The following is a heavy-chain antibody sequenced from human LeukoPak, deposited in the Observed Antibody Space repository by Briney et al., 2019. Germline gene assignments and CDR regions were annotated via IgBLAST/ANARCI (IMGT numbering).Heavy chain of an antibody. V-gene: IGHV1-18*01. Sequence: ASVKVSCKASGGTFSSYAISWVRQAPGQGLEWMGWISAYNGNTNYAQKLQGRVTMTTDTSTSTAYMELRSLRSDDTAVYYCARVHDFWSGYYDAFDIWGQGTMVTVSS. CDR2: ISAYNGNT. CDR3: ARVHDFWSGYYDAFDI. J-gene: IGHJ3*02. D-gene: IGHD3-3*01. CDR1: GGTFSSYA.